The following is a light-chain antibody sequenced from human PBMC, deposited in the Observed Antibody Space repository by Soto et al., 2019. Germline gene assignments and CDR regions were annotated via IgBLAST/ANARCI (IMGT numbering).Light chain of an antibody. CDR3: QQSYNVLSWT. CDR2: AAS. V-gene: IGKV1-27*01. Sequence: DIQMTQSPSSLSASVGDRVTITCRASQGISNYLAWYQQKPGKVPRLLIFAASTLQSGAPSRFRGAGSETDFTLTINGLQPEDVATYYCQQSYNVLSWTFGQGTKVEIK. CDR1: QGISNY. J-gene: IGKJ1*01.